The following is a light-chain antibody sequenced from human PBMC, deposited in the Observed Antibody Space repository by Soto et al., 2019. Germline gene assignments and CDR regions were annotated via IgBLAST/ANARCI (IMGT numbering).Light chain of an antibody. J-gene: IGKJ1*01. CDR3: QQYGSSPPWT. Sequence: EIVLTQSPGTLSLSPGERATLSCRASQSVSSSYLAWYQQKPGQAPRLLIYGASSRATGIPDRSSGSVSGTGFTLTISRLEPEDFAVYYCQQYGSSPPWTFGQGTKVEIK. V-gene: IGKV3-20*01. CDR2: GAS. CDR1: QSVSSSY.